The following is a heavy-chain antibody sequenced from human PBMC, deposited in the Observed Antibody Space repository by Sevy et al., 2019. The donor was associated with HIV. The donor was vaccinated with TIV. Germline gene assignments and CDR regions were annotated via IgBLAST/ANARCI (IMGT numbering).Heavy chain of an antibody. CDR1: GFTFSSYA. CDR3: ARDGPYEMATIIFYFDY. Sequence: GALRLSCAASGFTFSSYAMHWVRQAPGKGLEWVAVISYDGSNKYYADSVKGRFTSSRDNSKNTLYLQMNSLRAEDTAVYYCARDGPYEMATIIFYFDYWGQGTLVTVSS. V-gene: IGHV3-30-3*01. CDR2: ISYDGSNK. D-gene: IGHD5-12*01. J-gene: IGHJ4*02.